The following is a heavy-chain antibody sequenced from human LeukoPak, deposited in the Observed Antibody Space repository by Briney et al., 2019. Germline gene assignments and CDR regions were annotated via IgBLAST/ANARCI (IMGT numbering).Heavy chain of an antibody. J-gene: IGHJ4*02. CDR2: IIPIFGTA. CDR1: GGTFSSFA. D-gene: IGHD6-19*01. CDR3: ARCPWGSGWPLDY. V-gene: IGHV1-69*06. Sequence: SVKVSCKASGGTFSSFAISWVRQAPGQGLEWMGGIIPIFGTANYAQKFQGRVTITADKSTSTAYMELSSLRSEDTAVYYCARCPWGSGWPLDYWGQGTLVTVSS.